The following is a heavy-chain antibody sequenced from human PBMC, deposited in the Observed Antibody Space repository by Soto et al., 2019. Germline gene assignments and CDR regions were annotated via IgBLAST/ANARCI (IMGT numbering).Heavy chain of an antibody. Sequence: EMQLLESGGGLVQPGGSLRLSCAASGFAFSNYAMSWVRQAPGKGLECVSDVSGRGTESFYADSVKGHFTISRDNSNNTLYLHMGNLRAEDTAVFYCAKAGGTPTTDFDYWGQGILVTVSS. J-gene: IGHJ4*02. V-gene: IGHV3-23*01. CDR3: AKAGGTPTTDFDY. CDR1: GFAFSNYA. CDR2: VSGRGTES. D-gene: IGHD1-7*01.